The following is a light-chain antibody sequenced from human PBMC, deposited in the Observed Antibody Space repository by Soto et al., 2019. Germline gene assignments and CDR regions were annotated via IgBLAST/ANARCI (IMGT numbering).Light chain of an antibody. CDR2: EVT. V-gene: IGLV2-14*01. Sequence: QSALTQPASVSGSPGQSITISCTGTSSDVGGYNYVSWYQHHPGKAPKLLIYEVTNRPSGVSNRFSGSKSGNTASLTISGLQAEDEADYYCNSYTSSSTHNYVFGSGTKVTVL. CDR1: SSDVGGYNY. CDR3: NSYTSSSTHNYV. J-gene: IGLJ1*01.